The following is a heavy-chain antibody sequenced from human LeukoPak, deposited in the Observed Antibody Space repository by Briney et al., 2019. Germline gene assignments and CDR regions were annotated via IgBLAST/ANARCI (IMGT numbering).Heavy chain of an antibody. J-gene: IGHJ6*03. Sequence: ASVKVSCKASGYTFTSYDINWVRQATGQGLEWMGWINTNTGNPTYAQGFTGRFVFSLDTSVSTAYLQISSLKAEDTAVYYCARGYSSSWEGYYYYMDVWGKGATVTVSS. CDR2: INTNTGNP. CDR3: ARGYSSSWEGYYYYMDV. D-gene: IGHD6-13*01. CDR1: GYTFTSYD. V-gene: IGHV7-4-1*02.